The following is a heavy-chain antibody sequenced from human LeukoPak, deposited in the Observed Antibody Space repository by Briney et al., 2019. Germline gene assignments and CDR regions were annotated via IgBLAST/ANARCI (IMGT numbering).Heavy chain of an antibody. CDR3: ARDMIDSSGYDYVDY. V-gene: IGHV1-69*04. Sequence: SVKVSCMASGGTFSTYAISWVRQAPGQGLEGMGRIIPIVGITNYAQKFQGRVTITADKSTSTAYMELSSLRSEDTAVYYCARDMIDSSGYDYVDYWGQGTLVTVSS. CDR1: GGTFSTYA. CDR2: IIPIVGIT. D-gene: IGHD3-22*01. J-gene: IGHJ4*02.